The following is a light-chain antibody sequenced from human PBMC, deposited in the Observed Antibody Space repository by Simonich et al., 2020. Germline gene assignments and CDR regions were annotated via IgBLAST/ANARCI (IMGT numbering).Light chain of an antibody. CDR1: SSDVGSYNL. CDR2: EGS. J-gene: IGLJ3*02. Sequence: QSALTQPPSVSGSPGQSITISCTGTSSDVGSYNLVSWYQQHPGKAPKLMIYEGSKRPSGVSNRFSGSKSGNPASLTISGLQAEDEADYYCCSYAGSSTWVFGGGTKLTVL. CDR3: CSYAGSSTWV. V-gene: IGLV2-23*01.